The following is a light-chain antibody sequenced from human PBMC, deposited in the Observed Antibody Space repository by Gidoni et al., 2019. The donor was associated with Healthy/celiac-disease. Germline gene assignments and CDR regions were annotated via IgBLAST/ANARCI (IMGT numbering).Light chain of an antibody. CDR2: GAS. J-gene: IGKJ1*01. Sequence: EIGMTQSPATLSVSPGERATLSCRASQSVRSNLAWYQQKPGQAPRLLIYGASTRATGIPARVSGSVSGTEFTLTICSLQSEDFAVYYCQQYNNWQTFGQGTKVEIK. CDR3: QQYNNWQT. CDR1: QSVRSN. V-gene: IGKV3-15*01.